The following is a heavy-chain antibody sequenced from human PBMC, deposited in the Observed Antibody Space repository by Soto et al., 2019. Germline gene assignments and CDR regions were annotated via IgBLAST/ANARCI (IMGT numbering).Heavy chain of an antibody. CDR3: AKDISWRGVPYYYGMDV. Sequence: GGSLRLSCAASGFTFDDYTMHWVRQAPGKGLEWVSLISWDGGSTYYADSVKGRFTISRDNSKNSLYLQMNSLRTEDTALYYCAKDISWRGVPYYYGMDVWGQGTTVTVS. CDR2: ISWDGGST. CDR1: GFTFDDYT. J-gene: IGHJ6*02. V-gene: IGHV3-43*01. D-gene: IGHD3-10*01.